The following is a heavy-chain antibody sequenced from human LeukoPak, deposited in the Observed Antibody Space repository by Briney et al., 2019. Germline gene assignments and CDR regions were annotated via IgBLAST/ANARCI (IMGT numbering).Heavy chain of an antibody. D-gene: IGHD1-26*01. V-gene: IGHV1-8*01. J-gene: IGHJ3*02. CDR3: ARVPREIMSI. CDR2: MNPNSGYT. Sequence: ASVKVFCKASGYTFTSYDINWVRQATGQGLEWMGYMNPNSGYTGYAQKFQGRVTMTRNTSISTAYMELSNLRSEDTAVYYCARVPREIMSIWGQGTMVTASS. CDR1: GYTFTSYD.